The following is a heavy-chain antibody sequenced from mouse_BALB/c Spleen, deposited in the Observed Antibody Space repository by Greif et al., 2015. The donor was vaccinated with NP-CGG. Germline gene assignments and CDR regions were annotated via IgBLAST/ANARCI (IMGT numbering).Heavy chain of an antibody. CDR1: GYTFTSYY. CDR3: TRRYYYFDY. J-gene: IGHJ2*01. V-gene: IGHV1S81*02. CDR2: INPSNGGT. Sequence: VKLMESGAELVKPGASVKLSCKASGYTFTSYYMYWVKQRPGQGLEWIGEINPSNGGTNFNEKFKSKATLTVDKSSSTAYMQLSSLTSEDSAVYYCTRRYYYFDYWGQGTTLTVSS.